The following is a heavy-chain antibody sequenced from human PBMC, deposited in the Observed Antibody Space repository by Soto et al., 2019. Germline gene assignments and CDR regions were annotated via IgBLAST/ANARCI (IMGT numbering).Heavy chain of an antibody. CDR3: AKDRSSSWLWWFDP. CDR1: GFTFSSYA. J-gene: IGHJ5*02. CDR2: ISGSGGST. V-gene: IGHV3-23*01. D-gene: IGHD6-13*01. Sequence: GGSLRLSCAASGFTFSSYAMSWVRQAPGKGLEWVSAISGSGGSTYYADSVKGRFTISRDNSKNTLYLQINSLRAEDTAVYYCAKDRSSSWLWWFDPWGQGTLVTVSS.